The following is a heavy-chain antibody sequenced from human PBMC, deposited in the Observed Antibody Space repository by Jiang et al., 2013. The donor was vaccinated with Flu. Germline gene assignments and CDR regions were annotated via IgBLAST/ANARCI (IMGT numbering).Heavy chain of an antibody. J-gene: IGHJ2*01. CDR2: TYYRSKWYN. Sequence: QTLSLTCSISGDGISTNSAAWNWIRQSPSRGLEWLGRTYYRSKWYNDYAESVKSRITIKPDTSKNQISLQLNSVTPEDTAVYSCARGGENWGSRWYFDPWGRGTLVTVAS. CDR3: ARGGENWGSRWYFDP. CDR1: GDGISTNSAA. V-gene: IGHV6-1*01. D-gene: IGHD7-27*01.